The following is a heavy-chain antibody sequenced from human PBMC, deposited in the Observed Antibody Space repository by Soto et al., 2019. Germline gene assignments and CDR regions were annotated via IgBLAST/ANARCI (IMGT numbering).Heavy chain of an antibody. CDR3: VKGDLDTAVVNSPDAFDF. D-gene: IGHD5-18*01. V-gene: IGHV3-30*18. CDR1: GFIFNDYG. CDR2: ISFDGNNK. J-gene: IGHJ3*01. Sequence: QVKLVESGGGVVQPGRYLRLSCEASGFIFNDYGMHWVRQAPGKGLDWVAVISFDGNNKYYAQSVKGRFTISRDNSKNPLFLHMDSLRREDTAVYHCVKGDLDTAVVNSPDAFDFWGQGTMVTVSS.